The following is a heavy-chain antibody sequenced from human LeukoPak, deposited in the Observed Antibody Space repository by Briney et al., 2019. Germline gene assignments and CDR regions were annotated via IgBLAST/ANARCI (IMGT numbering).Heavy chain of an antibody. Sequence: GASVKVSCKASGGTSSSYAISWVRQAPGQGLEWMGGIIPIFGTANYAQKFQGRVTITADESTSTAYMELSSLRSEDTAVYYCARGRYCSGGSCYSGADYYYYYGMDVWGKGTTVTVSS. J-gene: IGHJ6*04. CDR3: ARGRYCSGGSCYSGADYYYYYGMDV. V-gene: IGHV1-69*13. D-gene: IGHD2-15*01. CDR2: IIPIFGTA. CDR1: GGTSSSYA.